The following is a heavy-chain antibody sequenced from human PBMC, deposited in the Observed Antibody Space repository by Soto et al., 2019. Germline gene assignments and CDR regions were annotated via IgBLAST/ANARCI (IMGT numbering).Heavy chain of an antibody. Sequence: QVELQQWGAGLLKPSETLSLTCGVYGGSFRNYYWIWVRQPPGKGLEWIGEVNHSGEASYNPSLQSRITISLDTSNSPFSLKRTSVTAADTAMYLCARAERFPRSWFDTWGQGTQVTVSS. CDR1: GGSFRNYY. D-gene: IGHD3-10*01. J-gene: IGHJ5*02. V-gene: IGHV4-34*02. CDR3: ARAERFPRSWFDT. CDR2: VNHSGEA.